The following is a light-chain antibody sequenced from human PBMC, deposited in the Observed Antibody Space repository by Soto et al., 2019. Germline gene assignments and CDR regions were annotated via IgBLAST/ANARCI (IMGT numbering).Light chain of an antibody. CDR2: AAS. J-gene: IGKJ5*01. V-gene: IGKV1-9*01. CDR3: QQLFDSPIT. Sequence: IQLTQSPSSLSASVGDRVTITCRASQGISSYLAWYQQKPGKAPKLLIYAASTLQSGVPPRFSATVSGTEFSLTITSLQPEDFATYYCQQLFDSPITFGQGTRLEIK. CDR1: QGISSY.